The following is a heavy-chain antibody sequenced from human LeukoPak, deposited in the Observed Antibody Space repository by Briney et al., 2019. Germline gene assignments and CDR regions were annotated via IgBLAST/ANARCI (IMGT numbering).Heavy chain of an antibody. Sequence: AGGSLRLSCAASGFTFSSYEMNWVRQAPGKGLEWVSYISSSGSTIYYADSVEGRFTISRDNAKNSLYLQMNSLRAEDTAVYYCARESSGWSYYFDYWGQGTLVTVSS. D-gene: IGHD6-19*01. CDR2: ISSSGSTI. CDR3: ARESSGWSYYFDY. CDR1: GFTFSSYE. V-gene: IGHV3-48*03. J-gene: IGHJ4*02.